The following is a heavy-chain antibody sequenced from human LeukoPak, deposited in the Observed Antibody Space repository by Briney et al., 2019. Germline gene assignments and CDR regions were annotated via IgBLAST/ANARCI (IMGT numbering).Heavy chain of an antibody. CDR2: ISSRSRAI. Sequence: GGSLRLSCTSSGFSISDYHMDWVRQAPGKGLEWVSYISSRSRAIYYADSVKGRFTISRDSAKNSLYLQMNSLRGEDTAVYYCAREGIAAAGDHWGQGTLVTVSS. J-gene: IGHJ4*02. CDR3: AREGIAAAGDH. D-gene: IGHD6-13*01. CDR1: GFSISDYH. V-gene: IGHV3-48*01.